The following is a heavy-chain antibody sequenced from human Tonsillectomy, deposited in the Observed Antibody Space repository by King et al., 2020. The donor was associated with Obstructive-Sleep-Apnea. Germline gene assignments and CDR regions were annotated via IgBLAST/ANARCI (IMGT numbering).Heavy chain of an antibody. V-gene: IGHV1-18*01. J-gene: IGHJ6*02. D-gene: IGHD5-12*01. CDR3: ASGIGGYRGHDVLQDYYYGMDV. Sequence: QLVQSGAEVKEPGASVKVSCKASGYTFTRYGVNWVRQAPGQGLEWMGWISGYNDNTRYAQKFQGRVTMTTDTSTRTTYVEVRSLRSDDTAVYYCASGIGGYRGHDVLQDYYYGMDVWGQGTTVTVSS. CDR2: ISGYNDNT. CDR1: GYTFTRYG.